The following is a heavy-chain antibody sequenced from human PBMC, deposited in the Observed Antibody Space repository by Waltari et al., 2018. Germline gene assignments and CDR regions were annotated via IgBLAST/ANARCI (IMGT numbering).Heavy chain of an antibody. CDR1: GGSFRGYY. D-gene: IGHD1-7*01. CDR2: INHSGST. V-gene: IGHV4-34*01. J-gene: IGHJ4*02. Sequence: QVQLQQWGAGLLKPSETLSLTCAVYGGSFRGYYWSWVRQPPGKGLEWIGEINHSGSTNYNPSLKSRVTISVDTSKNQFSLKLSSVTAADTAVYYCARFGGTRIPPFDYWGQGTLVTVSS. CDR3: ARFGGTRIPPFDY.